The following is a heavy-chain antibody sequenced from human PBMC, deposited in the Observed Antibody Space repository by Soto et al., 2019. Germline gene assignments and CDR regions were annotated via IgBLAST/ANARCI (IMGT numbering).Heavy chain of an antibody. V-gene: IGHV1-69*01. J-gene: IGHJ5*02. CDR3: ARASDSTWYNWFDP. CDR2: IIPIFGTP. D-gene: IGHD6-13*01. CDR1: GGNFSRNG. Sequence: QVQLVQSGAEVKKPGSSVKISCKTSGGNFSRNGISWVRQAPGQGLEWMGGIIPIFGTPNYAHKFRGRVTVTADDSTGTVYMVMNSLRSEDTAVYYCARASDSTWYNWFDPWGQGTLVTVSS.